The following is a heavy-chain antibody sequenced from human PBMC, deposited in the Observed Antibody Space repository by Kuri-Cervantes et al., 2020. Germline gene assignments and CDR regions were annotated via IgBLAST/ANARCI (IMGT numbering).Heavy chain of an antibody. CDR2: INHSGST. V-gene: IGHV4-34*01. Sequence: SQTLSLTCAVYGGSFSGYYWSWIRQPPGKGLEWIGEINHSGSTNYNPSLKSRVTISVDKSKNQFSLKLSSVTAAGTAAYYCARESVVVTVFDIWGQGTMVTVSS. CDR3: ARESVVVTVFDI. D-gene: IGHD2-21*02. J-gene: IGHJ3*02. CDR1: GGSFSGYY.